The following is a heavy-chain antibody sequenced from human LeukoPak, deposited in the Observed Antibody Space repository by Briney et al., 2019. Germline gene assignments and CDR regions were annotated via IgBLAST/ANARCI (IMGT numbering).Heavy chain of an antibody. CDR2: LNWNGGST. Sequence: GGSLKSPWPAPGSPFVVFARAGSAQVQGKGLEWSLGLNWNGGSTGYADSVKGRFTISRDNAKNSLYLQMNSLRAEDTALYYCARAEEGQGVYGDYAGYWGQGTLVTVSS. CDR3: ARAEEGQGVYGDYAGY. D-gene: IGHD4-17*01. V-gene: IGHV3-20*03. CDR1: GSPFVVFA. J-gene: IGHJ4*02.